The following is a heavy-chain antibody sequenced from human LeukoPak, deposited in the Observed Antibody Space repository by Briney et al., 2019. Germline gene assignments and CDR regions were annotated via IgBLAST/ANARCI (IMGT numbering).Heavy chain of an antibody. Sequence: LAGVSLRLSCTASGFPFRRYAVSWVRQAPGKGREWVFCIKESGGDTYCGDCVKRRCPIPRDNSNNTLYLQMNSLPAEDTAVYSCAREKQYYYGSGSYYPRGFDPWGQGTLVTVSS. CDR1: GFPFRRYA. CDR3: AREKQYYYGSGSYYPRGFDP. J-gene: IGHJ5*02. D-gene: IGHD3-10*01. V-gene: IGHV3-23*01. CDR2: IKESGGDT.